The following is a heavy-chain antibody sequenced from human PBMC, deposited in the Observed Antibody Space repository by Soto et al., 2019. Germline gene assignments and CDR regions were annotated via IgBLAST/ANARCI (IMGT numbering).Heavy chain of an antibody. CDR2: ISGSGGST. Sequence: GGSLRLSCAASGFTFSSYAMSWVRQAPGKGLEWVSAISGSGGSTYYADSVKGRFTISRDNSKNTLYLQMNSLRAEDTAVYYCATETDIVLMVPIDYWGQGTLVTVSS. CDR1: GFTFSSYA. J-gene: IGHJ4*02. CDR3: ATETDIVLMVPIDY. V-gene: IGHV3-23*01. D-gene: IGHD2-8*01.